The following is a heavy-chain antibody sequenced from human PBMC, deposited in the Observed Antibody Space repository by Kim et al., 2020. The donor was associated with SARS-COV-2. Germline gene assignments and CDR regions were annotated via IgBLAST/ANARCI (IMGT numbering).Heavy chain of an antibody. D-gene: IGHD1-20*01. J-gene: IGHJ4*02. V-gene: IGHV3-33*05. CDR1: GFTFSSYG. CDR3: ARDNWNDDGYFDY. Sequence: GGSLRLSCAASGFTFSSYGMHWVRQAPGKGLEWVAVISYDGSNKYYADSVKGRFTISRDNSKNTLYLQMNSLRAEDTAVYYCARDNWNDDGYFDYWGQGTLVTVSS. CDR2: ISYDGSNK.